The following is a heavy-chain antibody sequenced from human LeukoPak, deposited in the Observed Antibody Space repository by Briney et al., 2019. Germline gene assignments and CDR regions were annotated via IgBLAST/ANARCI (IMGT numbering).Heavy chain of an antibody. CDR1: GGSISGYY. CDR2: IHYSGST. D-gene: IGHD3-10*01. Sequence: PSETLSLTCTVSGGSISGYYWSWIRQPPGKGLQWIGFIHYSGSTNYNPSLKSRLTISVDTSKNQLSLKLSSVTTADTAVYYCARYGSGSYHFDYWGQGTLVTVPS. J-gene: IGHJ4*02. V-gene: IGHV4-59*01. CDR3: ARYGSGSYHFDY.